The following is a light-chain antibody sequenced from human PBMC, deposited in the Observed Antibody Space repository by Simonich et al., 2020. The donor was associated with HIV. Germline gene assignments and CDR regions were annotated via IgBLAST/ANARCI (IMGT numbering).Light chain of an antibody. Sequence: EIVLTQSPGTLSLSPGERATLSCRASQSVSSSYLAWYQQKPGQAPTLLIYDASTRATGIPARFSGSGSGTEFTLTINRMQSEDFAVYYCQQRSNWPPLTFGGGTKVEIK. J-gene: IGKJ4*01. CDR2: DAS. V-gene: IGKV3D-20*02. CDR1: QSVSSSY. CDR3: QQRSNWPPLT.